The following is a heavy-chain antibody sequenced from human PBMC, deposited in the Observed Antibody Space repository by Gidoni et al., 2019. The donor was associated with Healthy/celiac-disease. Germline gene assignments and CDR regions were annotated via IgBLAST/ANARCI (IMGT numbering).Heavy chain of an antibody. Sequence: VQLVQSGAEVKKPGESLQISCQTSGYSFSTNWIGWVRQIPGKGLEWMGIIFPSDSDTRYSPSFQGQVTISADKSISTAYLQWSSLKASDTAIYYCATATVTKGSDFDYWGQGTLVTVSS. CDR3: ATATVTKGSDFDY. J-gene: IGHJ4*02. D-gene: IGHD4-17*01. V-gene: IGHV5-51*01. CDR1: GYSFSTNW. CDR2: IFPSDSDT.